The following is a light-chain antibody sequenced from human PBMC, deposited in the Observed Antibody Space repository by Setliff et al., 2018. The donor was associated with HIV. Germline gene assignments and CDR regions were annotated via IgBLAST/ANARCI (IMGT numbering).Light chain of an antibody. V-gene: IGLV2-14*03. CDR1: GSDVGTSKY. J-gene: IGLJ1*01. Sequence: QSALTQPASVSGSPGQSITISCIGTGSDVGTSKYVSWYQQHPGKAPKLIIYDVTTRPSGVSNRFSGSKSGNTASLTISGLQAEDEADYYCSIHRSRGYVFGTGTKVTVL. CDR3: SIHRSRGYV. CDR2: DVT.